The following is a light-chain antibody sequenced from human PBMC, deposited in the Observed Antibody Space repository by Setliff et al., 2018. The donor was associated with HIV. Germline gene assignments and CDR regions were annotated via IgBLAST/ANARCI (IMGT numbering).Light chain of an antibody. V-gene: IGLV2-14*03. CDR3: GSYTSSSTLV. CDR2: DVS. CDR1: SSDVGGYNY. Sequence: HSALTQPASVSGSPGQSITISCTGTSSDVGGYNYVSWYQQYPGKAPKLMIYDVSKRPSGVSNRFSGSKSGNTASLTISGLQAEDEADYYCGSYTSSSTLVFGGGTKVTVL. J-gene: IGLJ2*01.